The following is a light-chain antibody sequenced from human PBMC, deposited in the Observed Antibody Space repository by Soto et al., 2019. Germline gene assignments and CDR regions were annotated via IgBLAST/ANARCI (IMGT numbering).Light chain of an antibody. Sequence: DIVMTQSPDSLAVSLGERATINCKSSQSVLYSSNNKNYLAWYQQKPGQPPKLRIYWASTRESGVPDRFSGSGSGTDFTLTISSLQSEDVAVYYCQQYYITPPTTFGGGTKVEIK. CDR3: QQYYITPPTT. J-gene: IGKJ4*01. V-gene: IGKV4-1*01. CDR2: WAS. CDR1: QSVLYSSNNKNY.